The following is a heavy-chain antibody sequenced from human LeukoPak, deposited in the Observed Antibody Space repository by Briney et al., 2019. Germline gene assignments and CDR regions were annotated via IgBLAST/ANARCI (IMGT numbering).Heavy chain of an antibody. V-gene: IGHV4-30-4*01. D-gene: IGHD4-17*01. CDR1: GVSISSGDYY. CDR3: ARDPTVTSPRYYYYGMDV. J-gene: IGHJ6*02. CDR2: IYYSGST. Sequence: SETLSLTCTVSGVSISSGDYYWSWIRQPPGKGLEWIGYIYYSGSTYYNPSLKSRVTISVDTSKNQFSLKLSSVTAADTAVYYCARDPTVTSPRYYYYGMDVWGQGTTVTVSS.